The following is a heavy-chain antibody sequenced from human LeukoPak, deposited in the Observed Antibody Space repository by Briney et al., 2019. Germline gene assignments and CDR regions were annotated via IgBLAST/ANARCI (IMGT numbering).Heavy chain of an antibody. J-gene: IGHJ4*02. CDR3: ARVADNNYSDY. CDR2: IYYSGST. Sequence: SETLSLTCTVSGGSISSYYWSWIRQPPGKGLEWIGYIYYSGSTNYNPSLKSRVTISVDKSKNQFSLKLRSVTAADTAVYYCARVADNNYSDYWGQGTLVTVSS. CDR1: GGSISSYY. V-gene: IGHV4-59*12. D-gene: IGHD1-1*01.